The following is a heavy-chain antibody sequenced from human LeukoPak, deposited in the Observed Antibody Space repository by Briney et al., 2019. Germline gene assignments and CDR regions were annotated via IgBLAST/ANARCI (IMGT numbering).Heavy chain of an antibody. CDR1: GFTFSSYS. CDR3: ARDMYSSSWYGGFDY. V-gene: IGHV3-30*04. Sequence: PGRFLRLSCAASGFTFSSYSMHWVRQAPGKGLEWVAVISYDGSNKYYADSVKGRFTISRDNSKNTLYLQMNSLRAEDTAVYYCARDMYSSSWYGGFDYWGQGTLVTVSS. D-gene: IGHD6-13*01. J-gene: IGHJ4*02. CDR2: ISYDGSNK.